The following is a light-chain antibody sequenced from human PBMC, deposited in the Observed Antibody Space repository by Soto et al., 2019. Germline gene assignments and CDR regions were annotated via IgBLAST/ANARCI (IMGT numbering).Light chain of an antibody. Sequence: QSALTQPRSVSGSPGQSVTISCTGTSSDVGGYNYVFWYQQHPGKAPKLMIYDVSKRPSGVPDRFSGSKSGNTASLTISGLQAEDEADYYCCSYAGSYTPKVFGTGTKVTVL. J-gene: IGLJ1*01. CDR3: CSYAGSYTPKV. CDR2: DVS. CDR1: SSDVGGYNY. V-gene: IGLV2-11*01.